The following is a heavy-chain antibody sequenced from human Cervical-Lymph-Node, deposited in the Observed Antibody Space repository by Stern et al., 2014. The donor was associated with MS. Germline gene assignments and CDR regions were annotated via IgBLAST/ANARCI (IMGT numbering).Heavy chain of an antibody. CDR3: VRVDSSSWDFDY. V-gene: IGHV4-31*03. Sequence: VQLVESGPGLVKPSQTLSLTCTVSGGSISSGGYYWSWIRQHPGKGLEWIGYIYYSGSTYYNPSLKSRVTISVDTSKNQFSLKLSSVTAADTAVYYCVRVDSSSWDFDYWGQGTLVTVSS. D-gene: IGHD6-13*01. CDR2: IYYSGST. J-gene: IGHJ4*02. CDR1: GGSISSGGYY.